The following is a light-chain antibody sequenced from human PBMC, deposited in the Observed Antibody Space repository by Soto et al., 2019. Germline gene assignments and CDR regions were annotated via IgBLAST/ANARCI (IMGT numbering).Light chain of an antibody. CDR1: QSVSSSH. CDR2: GAS. CDR3: GQFVSAPPRT. V-gene: IGKV3-20*01. J-gene: IGKJ1*01. Sequence: EIVLTQSPGTLSLSPGERATLSCRASQSVSSSHLAWYQQKPGLAPRLLIYGASSRATGIPDRFGGSGSGTDFTLTISRLEPDDFAVYYCGQFVSAPPRTFGQGTKVDIK.